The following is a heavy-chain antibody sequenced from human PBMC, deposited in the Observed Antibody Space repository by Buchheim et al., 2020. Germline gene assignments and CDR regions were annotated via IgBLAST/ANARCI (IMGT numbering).Heavy chain of an antibody. CDR1: EFIFSDYA. J-gene: IGHJ2*01. CDR2: ISHDGNNK. Sequence: QVQLVESGGGVVQPGRSLRLSCAASEFIFSDYAMHWVRQAPGKGLEWVAVISHDGNNKQYADPVKGRFTILRDNSKNILYLQLNSLRGEDTALYFCARAPRERDSAYWYFDLWGRGTL. CDR3: ARAPRERDSAYWYFDL. D-gene: IGHD2-21*01. V-gene: IGHV3-30-3*01.